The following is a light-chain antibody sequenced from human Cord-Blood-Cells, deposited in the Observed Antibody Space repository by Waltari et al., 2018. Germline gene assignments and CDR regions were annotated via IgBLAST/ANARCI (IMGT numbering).Light chain of an antibody. V-gene: IGKV1-39*01. CDR3: QQSYSTPYT. CDR1: QSISSY. Sequence: DIQMTQSPSPLSASVGDRVTITCRASQSISSYLNWYQQKPGKAPKLLIYAASSLQSGVPSRFSGSGSGTDFTLTISNLQPEDFATYYCQQSYSTPYTFGQGTKLEIK. CDR2: AAS. J-gene: IGKJ2*01.